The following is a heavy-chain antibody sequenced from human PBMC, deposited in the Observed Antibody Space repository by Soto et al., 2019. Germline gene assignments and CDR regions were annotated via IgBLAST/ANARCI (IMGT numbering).Heavy chain of an antibody. J-gene: IGHJ4*02. Sequence: QVQLVQSGAEVKKPGSSVKVSCKASGGTFSSYTISWVRQAPGQGLEWMGRIIPILGIANYAQKFKGRVTITTDKSTSTPYMERSSLRSEDTAVYYCARMAVAGPFDYWGQGTLVTVSS. CDR2: IIPILGIA. D-gene: IGHD6-19*01. V-gene: IGHV1-69*02. CDR3: ARMAVAGPFDY. CDR1: GGTFSSYT.